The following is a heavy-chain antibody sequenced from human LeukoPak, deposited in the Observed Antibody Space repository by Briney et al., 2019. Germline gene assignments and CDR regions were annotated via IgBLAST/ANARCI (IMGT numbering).Heavy chain of an antibody. D-gene: IGHD3-22*01. J-gene: IGHJ4*02. V-gene: IGHV3-30*04. CDR3: ASLYDSSGYYSTGTDFDY. Sequence: GGSLRLSCAASGFTFSSYAMHWARQAPGKGLEWVAVISYDGSNKYYADSVKGGFTISRDNSKNTLYLQMNSLRAEDTAVYYCASLYDSSGYYSTGTDFDYWGQGTLVTVSS. CDR2: ISYDGSNK. CDR1: GFTFSSYA.